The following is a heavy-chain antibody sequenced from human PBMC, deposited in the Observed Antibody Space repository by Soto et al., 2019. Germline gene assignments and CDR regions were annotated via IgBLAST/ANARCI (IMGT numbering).Heavy chain of an antibody. CDR2: IFHSGST. J-gene: IGHJ4*02. V-gene: IGHV4-39*02. CDR1: GGSIISNSYY. CDR3: ARVNVTLDL. Sequence: ASETLSLTCAVSGGSIISNSYYWGWIRQPPGQGLEWIASIFHSGSTYYNPSLKSRVTMSVDTSKNQFSLSLASVTAADTAVYYCARVNVTLDLWGQGTQVTVSS. D-gene: IGHD2-21*02.